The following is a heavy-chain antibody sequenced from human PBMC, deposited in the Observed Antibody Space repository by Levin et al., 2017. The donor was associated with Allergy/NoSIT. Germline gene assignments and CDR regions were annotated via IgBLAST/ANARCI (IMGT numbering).Heavy chain of an antibody. J-gene: IGHJ5*02. CDR3: ARALSSSWPAES. CDR2: ISGSGSHT. CDR1: GFNFNDYY. D-gene: IGHD6-13*01. V-gene: IGHV3-11*05. Sequence: GGSLRLSCAASGFNFNDYYMSWVRQAPGRGLEWVSYISGSGSHTNYADSVKGRFTISRDNAKKSVYLQLTSLRVDDTAVYYCARALSSSWPAESWGQGTLVTVSS.